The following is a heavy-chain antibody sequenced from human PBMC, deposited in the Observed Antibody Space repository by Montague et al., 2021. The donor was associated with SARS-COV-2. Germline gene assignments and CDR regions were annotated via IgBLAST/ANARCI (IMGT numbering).Heavy chain of an antibody. Sequence: SETLSLTCTVSGGSISSGSYYWSWVRQPPGKGLEWIGYIYYSGSTNYNPSLKSRVTISVDTSKNQFSLKLSSVTAAATAVYSCARHASYSSGWYFAGYFDYGAREPWSPSPQ. J-gene: IGHJ4*02. CDR2: IYYSGST. CDR3: ARHASYSSGWYFAGYFDY. CDR1: GGSISSGSYY. V-gene: IGHV4-61*01. D-gene: IGHD6-19*01.